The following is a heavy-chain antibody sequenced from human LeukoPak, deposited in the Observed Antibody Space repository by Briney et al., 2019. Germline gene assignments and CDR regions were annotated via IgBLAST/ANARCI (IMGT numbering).Heavy chain of an antibody. D-gene: IGHD2-15*01. Sequence: GASVKVSCKASGYTFTGYYMHWVRQAPGQGLEWMGWINPNSGGTNYAQKFQGRVTMTRDTSISTAYMELSRLRSDDTAVYYCAREGAPAGLYYYYYGMDVWGQGTTVTVSS. J-gene: IGHJ6*02. CDR3: AREGAPAGLYYYYYGMDV. V-gene: IGHV1-2*02. CDR2: INPNSGGT. CDR1: GYTFTGYY.